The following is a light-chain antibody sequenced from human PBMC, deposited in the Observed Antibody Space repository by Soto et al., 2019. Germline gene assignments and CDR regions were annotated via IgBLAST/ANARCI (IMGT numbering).Light chain of an antibody. CDR3: SSYTSSSTLVYV. Sequence: QPVLTQPASVSGSPGQSITISCTGTSSDVGGYNYVSWYQQHPGKAPKLMIYDVSNRPSGVSNRFSGSKSGNTASLTISGLQAEDEADYYCSSYTSSSTLVYVFGTGTKLTVL. CDR1: SSDVGGYNY. V-gene: IGLV2-14*01. J-gene: IGLJ1*01. CDR2: DVS.